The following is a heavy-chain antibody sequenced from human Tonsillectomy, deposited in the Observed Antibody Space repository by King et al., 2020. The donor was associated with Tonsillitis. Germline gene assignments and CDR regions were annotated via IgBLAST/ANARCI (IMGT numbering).Heavy chain of an antibody. Sequence: DVQLVESGGGVVQPGGSLRLSCATSGFTFDDYAMHWVRQAPGKGLEWVSLLSGDGGKTFYTDSVKGRFTSSRDNSKNSLYLQMNRLRTEDTALYYCVKDDQFGQTGYYYMDVWGKGTTVTVSS. J-gene: IGHJ6*03. CDR3: VKDDQFGQTGYYYMDV. D-gene: IGHD3-10*01. CDR2: LSGDGGKT. V-gene: IGHV3-43*02. CDR1: GFTFDDYA.